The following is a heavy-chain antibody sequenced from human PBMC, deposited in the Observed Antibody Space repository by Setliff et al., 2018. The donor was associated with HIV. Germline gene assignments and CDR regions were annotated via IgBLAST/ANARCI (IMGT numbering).Heavy chain of an antibody. CDR2: IDYSGST. CDR3: ARKPGFCSGGGCRGYFDY. D-gene: IGHD2-15*01. CDR1: GDSISSSVYY. V-gene: IGHV4-39*07. Sequence: PSETLSLTCTVTGDSISSSVYYWGWVRQPPGKGLEWIGSIDYSGSTYYNPSLKSRVTISVDTSKSQFSLKLSSVTAADTAVYYRARKPGFCSGGGCRGYFDYWGQGTLVTVSS. J-gene: IGHJ4*02.